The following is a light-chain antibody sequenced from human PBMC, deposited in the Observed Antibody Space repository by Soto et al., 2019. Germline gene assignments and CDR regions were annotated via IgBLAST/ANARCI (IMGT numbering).Light chain of an antibody. CDR1: SSDVGGYNY. CDR2: EVS. J-gene: IGLJ2*01. CDR3: TSYTRSSAYVV. V-gene: IGLV2-14*01. Sequence: QSALTQPASVSGSNGQSITISCTGTSSDVGGYNYVSWYQQHPVKAPKLMIYEVSNRPSGVSNRFSGSKSGNTASLNISGLHADDEADYYCTSYTRSSAYVVFGGVTKLTVL.